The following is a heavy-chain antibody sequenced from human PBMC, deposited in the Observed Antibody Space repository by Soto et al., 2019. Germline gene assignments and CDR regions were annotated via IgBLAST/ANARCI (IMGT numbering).Heavy chain of an antibody. CDR3: AKDLRGADYDFWSGYPHAFDI. CDR2: ISGSGGST. Sequence: GGSLRLSCAASGFTFSSYAMSWVRQAPGKGLEWVSAISGSGGSTYYADSVKGRFTISRDNSKNTLYLQMNSLRAEDTAVYYCAKDLRGADYDFWSGYPHAFDIWGQGTMVTVSS. CDR1: GFTFSSYA. D-gene: IGHD3-3*01. V-gene: IGHV3-23*01. J-gene: IGHJ3*02.